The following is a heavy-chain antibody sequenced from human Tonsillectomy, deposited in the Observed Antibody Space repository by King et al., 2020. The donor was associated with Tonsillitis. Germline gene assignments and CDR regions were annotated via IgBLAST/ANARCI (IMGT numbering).Heavy chain of an antibody. D-gene: IGHD2-2*01. V-gene: IGHV3-30*01. J-gene: IGHJ6*03. CDR2: ISYDGNNK. CDR1: GFTFSTDA. Sequence: VQLVESGGGVVQPGRSLRLSCAASGFTFSTDAIHWVCQAPGKGREWVAVISYDGNNKYYADPVKGRLTIPSDTSKNTLYLQINSLRAEDTAVYYCARVGGDCRSTSCYGNYYYYMDVWGKGTTVTVSS. CDR3: ARVGGDCRSTSCYGNYYYYMDV.